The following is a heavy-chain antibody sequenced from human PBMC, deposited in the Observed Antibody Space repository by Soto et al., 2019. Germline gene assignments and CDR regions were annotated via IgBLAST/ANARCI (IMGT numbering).Heavy chain of an antibody. CDR2: IYWDDDK. CDR3: AHQLSSSWGRGGYYYGMDV. CDR1: GFSLSTSGVG. V-gene: IGHV2-5*02. J-gene: IGHJ6*02. D-gene: IGHD6-13*01. Sequence: QITLKESGPTLVKPTQTLTLTCTFSGFSLSTSGVGVGWIRQPPGKALEWLALIYWDDDKRYSPSLKSRLTITKDTXXNXVXXTMTNMDPVDTATYYCAHQLSSSWGRGGYYYGMDVWGQGTTVTVSS.